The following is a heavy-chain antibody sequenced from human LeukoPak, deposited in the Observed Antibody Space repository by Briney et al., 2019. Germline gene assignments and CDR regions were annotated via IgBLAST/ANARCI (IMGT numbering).Heavy chain of an antibody. CDR2: IFPSGGEI. D-gene: IGHD5-18*01. J-gene: IGHJ4*02. CDR1: GFTFSTFA. Sequence: GGSLRLSCAASGFTFSTFAMIWVRQPPGKGLEWVSSIFPSGGEIHYADSVRGRFTISRDNSKSILSLQMNSLRAEDTAIYYCATYRQVLLPLESWGQGTLVTVSS. CDR3: ATYRQVLLPLES. V-gene: IGHV3-23*01.